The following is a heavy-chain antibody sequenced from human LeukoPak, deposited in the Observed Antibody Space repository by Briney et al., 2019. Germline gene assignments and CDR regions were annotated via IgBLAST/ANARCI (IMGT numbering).Heavy chain of an antibody. Sequence: ASVKVSCKASGYTFTSYYMHWVRQAPGQGLEWMGIINPSGGSTSYAQKFQGRVTMTRDTSTSTVYMELSSLRSEDTAVYYCARDGVRTAVAGTRYDYWGQGTLVTVSS. J-gene: IGHJ4*02. D-gene: IGHD6-19*01. CDR2: INPSGGST. V-gene: IGHV1-46*01. CDR3: ARDGVRTAVAGTRYDY. CDR1: GYTFTSYY.